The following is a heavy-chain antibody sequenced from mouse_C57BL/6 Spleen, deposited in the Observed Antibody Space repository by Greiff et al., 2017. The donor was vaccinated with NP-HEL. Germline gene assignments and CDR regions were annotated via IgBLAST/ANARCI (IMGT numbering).Heavy chain of an antibody. J-gene: IGHJ2*01. D-gene: IGHD1-1*01. V-gene: IGHV1-82*01. CDR2: IYPGDGDT. CDR1: GYAFSSSW. Sequence: QVQLQQSGPELVKPGASVKISCKASGYAFSSSWMNWVKQRPGKGLEWIGRIYPGDGDTNYNGKFKGKATLTADKSSSTAYMQLSSLTSEDSAVYFCARGGLFYYGSSPYYFDYWGKGTTLTVSS. CDR3: ARGGLFYYGSSPYYFDY.